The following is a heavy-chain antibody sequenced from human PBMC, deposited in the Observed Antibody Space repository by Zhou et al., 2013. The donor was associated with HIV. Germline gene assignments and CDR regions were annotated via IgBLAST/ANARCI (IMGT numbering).Heavy chain of an antibody. D-gene: IGHD6-6*01. J-gene: IGHJ6*03. CDR2: IIPVFGTA. V-gene: IGHV1-69*18. Sequence: QVQLVQSGAEVKEPGSSVKVSCKASGAIFNTYAITWVRQAPGHGLEWMGRIIPVFGTANYAQKFQGRVTITADESTSTVYMELSSLRSEDTAMYYCARGTAHPPYYYYYMDVWGKGTTVTVSS. CDR1: GAIFNTYA. CDR3: ARGTAHPPYYYYYMDV.